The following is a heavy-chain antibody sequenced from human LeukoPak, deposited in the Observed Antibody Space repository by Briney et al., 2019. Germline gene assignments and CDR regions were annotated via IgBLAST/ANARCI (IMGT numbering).Heavy chain of an antibody. CDR1: GITVSTNY. CDR2: IYSGGGT. CDR3: ASFHCSSTSCPRSKYYYYMDV. D-gene: IGHD2-2*01. V-gene: IGHV3-66*01. Sequence: GGSLRLSCAASGITVSTNYMSWVRQAPGKGLEWVSIIYSGGGTYYADSVKGRFTISRENSKNTLWLQMNSLRAEDTAVYYCASFHCSSTSCPRSKYYYYMDVWGKGTTVTVSS. J-gene: IGHJ6*03.